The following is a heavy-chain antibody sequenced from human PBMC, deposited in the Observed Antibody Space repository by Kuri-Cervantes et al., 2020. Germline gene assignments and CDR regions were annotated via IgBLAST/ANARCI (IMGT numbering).Heavy chain of an antibody. CDR1: GYTFTSYY. D-gene: IGHD3-3*01. CDR3: ARVHYNFWSGPTDY. J-gene: IGHJ4*02. V-gene: IGHV1-2*02. CDR2: INPNSGGT. Sequence: ASVKVSCKASGYTFTSYYMHWVRQAPGQGLEWMGWINPNSGGTNYAQKFQGRVTMTRDTSISTAYMELSRLRSDDTAVYYCARVHYNFWSGPTDYWGQGTLVTVSS.